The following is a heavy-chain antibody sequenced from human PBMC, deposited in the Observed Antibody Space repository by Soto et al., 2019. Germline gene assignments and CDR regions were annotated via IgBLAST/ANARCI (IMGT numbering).Heavy chain of an antibody. V-gene: IGHV4-59*01. Sequence: SETLSLTCTVSGGSMSSYYWSWVRQPPGMGLEWIGYIYYSGTTNYNPSLKSRVTISVDTSKNQFSLQLSSVTPADTAVYYCARGGTVVNGFDYWGQGTLVTVSS. J-gene: IGHJ4*02. CDR2: IYYSGTT. CDR3: ARGGTVVNGFDY. D-gene: IGHD2-15*01. CDR1: GGSMSSYY.